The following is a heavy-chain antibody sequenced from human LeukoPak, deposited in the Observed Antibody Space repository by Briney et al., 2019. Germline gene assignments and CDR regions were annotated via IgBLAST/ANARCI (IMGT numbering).Heavy chain of an antibody. CDR3: ARDRENTQYWYFDL. V-gene: IGHV4-59*01. D-gene: IGHD2-2*02. CDR1: GGSISSYY. CDR2: IYYSGST. J-gene: IGHJ2*01. Sequence: KPSETLSLTCTVSGGSISSYYWSWIRQPPGKGLEWIGYIYYSGSTNYNPSLKSRVTISVDTSKNQFSLKLSSVTAADTAVYYCARDRENTQYWYFDLWGRGTLVTVSS.